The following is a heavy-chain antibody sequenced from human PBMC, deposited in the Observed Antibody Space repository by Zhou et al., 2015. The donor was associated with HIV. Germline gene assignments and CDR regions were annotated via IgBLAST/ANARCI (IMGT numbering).Heavy chain of an antibody. J-gene: IGHJ3*02. CDR1: GYTFSNYH. V-gene: IGHV1-46*01. Sequence: QVQLVQSGAEVKKPGASVKFSCKASGYTFSNYHMHWVRQAPGQGLEWMGIINPSDGSTNYPQKFQGRVTMTRDTSTSTVYMQLNSLRSEDTAVYYCARAVGRMIRGIIIDAFDIVGQGTMVTVSS. CDR3: ARAVGRMIRGIIIDAFDI. CDR2: INPSDGST. D-gene: IGHD3-10*01.